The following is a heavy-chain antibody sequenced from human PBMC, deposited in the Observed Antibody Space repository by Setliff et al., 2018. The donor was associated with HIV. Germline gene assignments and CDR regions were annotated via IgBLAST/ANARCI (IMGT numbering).Heavy chain of an antibody. Sequence: SETLSLTCTVSGGSISSGSYCWSWIRQPAGKGLEWIGHIYSSGSTNYNPSLKSRVTMLVDTSENHFTLKLTSVTAADTAAYFCARVSTDYVWGSFLSSGPYYFDFWGQGALITVSS. CDR2: IYSSGST. D-gene: IGHD3-16*01. J-gene: IGHJ4*02. V-gene: IGHV4-61*09. CDR3: ARVSTDYVWGSFLSSGPYYFDF. CDR1: GGSISSGSYC.